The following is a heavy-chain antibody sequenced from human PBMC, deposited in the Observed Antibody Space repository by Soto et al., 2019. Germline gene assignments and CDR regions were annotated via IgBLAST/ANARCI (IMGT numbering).Heavy chain of an antibody. CDR1: GYTFTSYG. D-gene: IGHD6-13*01. V-gene: IGHV1-18*01. CDR3: ARTKDSGSWGSIDY. Sequence: QVQLVQSGAEVKKPRASVKVSCKASGYTFTSYGITWVRQAPGQGLEWMGWISAYNGNTHYAQKLQGRVTMTTDTSRSTAYMERRRLRSDDTAVYYCARTKDSGSWGSIDYWGQGTLVTVSS. J-gene: IGHJ4*02. CDR2: ISAYNGNT.